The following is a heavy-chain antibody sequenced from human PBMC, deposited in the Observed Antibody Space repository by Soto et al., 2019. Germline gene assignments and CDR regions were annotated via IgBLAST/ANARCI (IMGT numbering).Heavy chain of an antibody. CDR1: GYTFTSYD. D-gene: IGHD3-3*01. V-gene: IGHV1-8*01. CDR2: MNPNSGNT. J-gene: IGHJ5*02. CDR3: ARGRPYITIFGVAIRGNWFDP. Sequence: QVQLVQSGAEVKKPGASVKVSCKASGYTFTSYDINWVRQATGQGLEWMGWMNPNSGNTGYAQKFQGRVTMTRNTSISTAYMELSSLRSEDTAVYYCARGRPYITIFGVAIRGNWFDPWGQGTLVTVSS.